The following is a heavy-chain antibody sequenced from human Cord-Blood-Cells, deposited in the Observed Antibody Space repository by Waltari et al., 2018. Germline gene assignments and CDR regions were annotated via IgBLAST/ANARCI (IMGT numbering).Heavy chain of an antibody. Sequence: QVQLVQSGAAVKKPGASVKVSCKASGHTFTSYDISWVRQATGQGLEWMGWMNPNSGNTGYSQKFQGRVTMTRNTSISTAYMELSSLRSEDTAVYYCARDYSNYFAFDIWGQGTMVTVSS. V-gene: IGHV1-8*01. CDR1: GHTFTSYD. J-gene: IGHJ3*02. CDR2: MNPNSGNT. D-gene: IGHD4-4*01. CDR3: ARDYSNYFAFDI.